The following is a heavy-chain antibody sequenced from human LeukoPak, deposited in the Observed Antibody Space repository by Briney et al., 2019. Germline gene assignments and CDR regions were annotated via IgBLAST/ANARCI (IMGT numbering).Heavy chain of an antibody. J-gene: IGHJ4*02. CDR2: ISSSSSYI. D-gene: IGHD3-10*01. V-gene: IGHV3-21*01. CDR3: ARADLDGSGSYLSYYFDY. Sequence: PGGSLRLSCAASGFTFSSYSMNWVRQAPGKGLEWVSSISSSSSYIYYADSVKGRFTISRDNAKNSLYLQMNSLRAEDTAVYYCARADLDGSGSYLSYYFDYWGQGTLVTVSS. CDR1: GFTFSSYS.